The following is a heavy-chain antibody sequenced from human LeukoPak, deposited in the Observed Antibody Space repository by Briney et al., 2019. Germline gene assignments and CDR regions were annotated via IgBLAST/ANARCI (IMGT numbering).Heavy chain of an antibody. V-gene: IGHV3-48*04. D-gene: IGHD2-15*01. Sequence: GGSLRLSCAASGFTFSSYSMTWVRQAPGKGLEWVSFISSSSSTIYYADSVKGRFTISRDNAKNSLYLQMNSLRAEDTAVYYCARVGLAYCSGGSCYRDWFDPWGQGTLVTVSS. J-gene: IGHJ5*02. CDR1: GFTFSSYS. CDR2: ISSSSSTI. CDR3: ARVGLAYCSGGSCYRDWFDP.